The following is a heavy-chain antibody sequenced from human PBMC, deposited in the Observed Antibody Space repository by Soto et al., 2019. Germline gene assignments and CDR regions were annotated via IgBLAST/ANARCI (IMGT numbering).Heavy chain of an antibody. Sequence: SETLSLTCTVSGGSISSGDYYWSWIRQPPGKGLEWIGYIYYSGSTYYNPSLKRRVTISVDTSKNQFSLKLSTVTAADTAVYYCASVAYSNYKPYYFDYWGQGTLVTISS. CDR1: GGSISSGDYY. D-gene: IGHD4-4*01. CDR3: ASVAYSNYKPYYFDY. J-gene: IGHJ4*01. V-gene: IGHV4-30-4*01. CDR2: IYYSGST.